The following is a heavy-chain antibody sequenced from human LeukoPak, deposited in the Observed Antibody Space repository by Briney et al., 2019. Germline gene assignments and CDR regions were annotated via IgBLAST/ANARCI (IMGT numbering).Heavy chain of an antibody. CDR2: TYYSGST. CDR1: GGSISSYY. CDR3: ARLGRSPEDYYDSSGYYYFDY. J-gene: IGHJ4*02. D-gene: IGHD3-22*01. Sequence: PSETLSLTCTVSGGSISSYYWSWIRQPPGKGLEWIGSTYYSGSTNYNPSLKSRVTISVDTSKNQFSLKLSSVTAADTAVYYCARLGRSPEDYYDSSGYYYFDYWGQGTLVTVSS. V-gene: IGHV4-59*08.